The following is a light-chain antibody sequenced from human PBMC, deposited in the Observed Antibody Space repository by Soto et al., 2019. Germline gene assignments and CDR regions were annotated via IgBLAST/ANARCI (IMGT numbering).Light chain of an antibody. V-gene: IGKV3-15*01. CDR1: QSVSCN. J-gene: IGKJ4*01. CDR3: QQYKNWPPLT. CDR2: GAF. Sequence: EIVMTQSPATLSVSPGETATLSCRASQSVSCNFAWYQQKPGQVPRLLIYGAFTRATGIPARFSGSGSGTEFTLTISSLQPEDFAVYYCQQYKNWPPLTFGGGTKVEIK.